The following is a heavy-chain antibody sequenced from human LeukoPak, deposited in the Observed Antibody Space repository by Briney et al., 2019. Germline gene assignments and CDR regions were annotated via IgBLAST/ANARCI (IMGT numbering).Heavy chain of an antibody. V-gene: IGHV1-69*04. CDR1: GGTFSSYA. J-gene: IGHJ4*02. D-gene: IGHD7-27*01. CDR3: ARERAGDPRPQFDY. Sequence: SVKVSCKASGGTFSSYAISWVRQAPGQGLECMGRIIPIVGIANYAQKFQGRVTIIADKFTSTAYMELSSLRSEETAVYYCARERAGDPRPQFDYWGQGTLVTVSS. CDR2: IIPIVGIA.